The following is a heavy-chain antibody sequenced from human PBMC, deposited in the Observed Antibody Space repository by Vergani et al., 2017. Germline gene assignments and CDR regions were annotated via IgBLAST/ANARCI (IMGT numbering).Heavy chain of an antibody. CDR3: ASQGRDYGDYVWFDP. CDR1: GGSISSGGYY. D-gene: IGHD4-17*01. V-gene: IGHV4-31*03. CDR2: INHSGST. J-gene: IGHJ5*02. Sequence: QVQLQESGPGLVKPSQTLSLTCTVSGGSISSGGYYWSWIRQHPGKGLEWIGEINHSGSTNYNPSLKSRVTISVDTSKNQFSLKLSSVTAADTAVYYCASQGRDYGDYVWFDPWGQGTLVTVSS.